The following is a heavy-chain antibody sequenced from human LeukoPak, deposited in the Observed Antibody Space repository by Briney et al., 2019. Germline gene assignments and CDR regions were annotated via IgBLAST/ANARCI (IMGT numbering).Heavy chain of an antibody. V-gene: IGHV3-21*01. CDR3: ARPHPRYYYGSGSPWGFVY. CDR1: GFTFSSYS. Sequence: GGSLRLSCAASGFTFSSYSMNWVRLAPGKGLEWVSSISSSSSYIYYADSVKGRFIISRDNAKNSLYLQMNSLRAEDTAVYYCARPHPRYYYGSGSPWGFVYWGQGTLVTVSS. CDR2: ISSSSSYI. D-gene: IGHD3-10*01. J-gene: IGHJ4*02.